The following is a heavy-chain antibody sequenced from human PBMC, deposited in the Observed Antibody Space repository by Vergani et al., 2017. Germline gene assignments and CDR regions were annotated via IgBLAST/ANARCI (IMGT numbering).Heavy chain of an antibody. CDR2: ISYDGSNK. D-gene: IGHD4-11*01. CDR3: ARAEDYSDSPPAQLDY. V-gene: IGHV3-30-3*01. J-gene: IGHJ4*02. Sequence: QVQLVESGGGVVQPGRSLRLSCAASGFTFSSYAMHWVRQAPGKGLEWVAVISYDGSNKYYADSVKGRFTISRDNSKNTLYLQMNSLRAEDTAVYYCARAEDYSDSPPAQLDYWGQGTLVTVSS. CDR1: GFTFSSYA.